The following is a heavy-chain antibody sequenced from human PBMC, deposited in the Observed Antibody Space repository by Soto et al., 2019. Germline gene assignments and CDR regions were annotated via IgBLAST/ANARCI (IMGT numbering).Heavy chain of an antibody. CDR2: IGSSGITR. Sequence: EVQLVESGGGLVQPGGSLRLSCAASGFTFSSFTMNWVRQAPGKGLEWVSYIGSSGITRYHADSVKGRFTVSRDNARNSLYLQMNSLRDEDTALYYRARSGSSGYHRYRLGSNDALDGWGQGTMVNVSP. D-gene: IGHD6-19*01. CDR3: ARSGSSGYHRYRLGSNDALDG. CDR1: GFTFSSFT. J-gene: IGHJ3*01. V-gene: IGHV3-48*02.